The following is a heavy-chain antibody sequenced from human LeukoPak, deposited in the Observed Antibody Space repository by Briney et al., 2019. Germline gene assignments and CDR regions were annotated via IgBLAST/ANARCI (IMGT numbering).Heavy chain of an antibody. CDR3: TKRKTTWYLVDAFDI. CDR2: ISSSGGRT. V-gene: IGHV3-23*01. D-gene: IGHD1-14*01. Sequence: GGTLRLSCAASGFTFSNFGMSWVRQAPGKGLEWVSTISSSGGRTYYADSVKGRFTISRDNSKNTLYLHMNSLRAEDTAVYYCTKRKTTWYLVDAFDIWGQGTLVTVSS. CDR1: GFTFSNFG. J-gene: IGHJ3*02.